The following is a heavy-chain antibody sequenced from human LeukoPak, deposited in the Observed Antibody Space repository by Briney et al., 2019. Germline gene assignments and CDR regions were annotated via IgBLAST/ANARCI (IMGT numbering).Heavy chain of an antibody. V-gene: IGHV4-31*03. J-gene: IGHJ3*02. Sequence: PSETLSLTCTVSGVSISSGGYYWSWLRQHPGKGLEWIGYIYYSGSTYYNPSLKSRVTISVDTSKNQFSLKLSSVTAADTAVYYCARSYGSGSYYNRNAFDIWGQGTIVTVSS. D-gene: IGHD3-10*01. CDR2: IYYSGST. CDR1: GVSISSGGYY. CDR3: ARSYGSGSYYNRNAFDI.